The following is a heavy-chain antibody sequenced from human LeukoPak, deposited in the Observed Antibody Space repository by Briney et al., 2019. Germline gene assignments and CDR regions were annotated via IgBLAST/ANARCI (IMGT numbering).Heavy chain of an antibody. J-gene: IGHJ4*02. CDR3: ARGDYADY. CDR1: GGTFSSYA. V-gene: IGHV1-69*05. CDR2: IIPIFGTA. Sequence: SVKVSCKASGGTFSSYAISWVGQAPGQGLEWMGRIIPIFGTANYAQKFQGRVTITTDESTSTAYMELSSLRPEDTAVYYCARGDYADYWGQGTLVTVSS.